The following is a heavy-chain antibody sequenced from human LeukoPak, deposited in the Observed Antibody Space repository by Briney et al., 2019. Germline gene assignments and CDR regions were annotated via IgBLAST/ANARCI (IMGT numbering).Heavy chain of an antibody. CDR3: ARLGRMATIGYLDY. D-gene: IGHD5-24*01. J-gene: IGHJ4*02. Sequence: SETLSLTCAVSGYSISSGYYWGWIRQPPGKGLEWIGSIYHSGSTYYNPSLKSRVTISVDTSKNQFSLKLSSVTAADTAVYYCARLGRMATIGYLDYWGQGTLVTVSS. CDR1: GYSISSGYY. V-gene: IGHV4-38-2*01. CDR2: IYHSGST.